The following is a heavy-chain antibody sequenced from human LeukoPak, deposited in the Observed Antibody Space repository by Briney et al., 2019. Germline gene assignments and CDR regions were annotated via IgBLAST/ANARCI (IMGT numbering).Heavy chain of an antibody. CDR1: GYTFTIYY. Sequence: ASVKVSCKASGYTFTIYYMHWVRQAPGQGLEWMGIINPSGGSTSYAQKFQGRVTMTRDTSTSTVYMELSSLRSEDTAVYYCARGSITMVRVVIARIDYWGQGTLVTVSS. J-gene: IGHJ4*02. CDR2: INPSGGST. D-gene: IGHD3-10*01. V-gene: IGHV1-46*01. CDR3: ARGSITMVRVVIARIDY.